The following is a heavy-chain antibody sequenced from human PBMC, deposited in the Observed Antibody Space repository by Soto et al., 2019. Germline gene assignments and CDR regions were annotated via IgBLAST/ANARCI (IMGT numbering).Heavy chain of an antibody. D-gene: IGHD1-26*01. CDR3: ARDVGGATANWFDP. CDR2: IYYSGST. J-gene: IGHJ5*02. CDR1: GGSISSGGYY. Sequence: QVQLQESGPGLVKPSQTLSLTCTVSGGSISSGGYYWSWIRQHPGKGLEWIGYIYYSGSTYYNPSLKSRVTIAVDTSKNQFSLKLSSVTAADTAVYYCARDVGGATANWFDPWGQGTLVTVSS. V-gene: IGHV4-31*03.